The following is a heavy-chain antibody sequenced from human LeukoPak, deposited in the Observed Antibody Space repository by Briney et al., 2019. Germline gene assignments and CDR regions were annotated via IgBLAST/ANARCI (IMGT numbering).Heavy chain of an antibody. V-gene: IGHV3-53*01. CDR3: ASCKDGYNYFGY. CDR1: GFTVSSNY. CDR2: IYSGGST. Sequence: PGGSLRLSCAASGFTVSSNYMSWVRQAPGKGLEWVSAIYSGGSTYYADSVKGRFTISRGNSKNTLYLQMNSLRAEDTAVYYCASCKDGYNYFGYWGQGTLVTVSS. D-gene: IGHD5-24*01. J-gene: IGHJ4*02.